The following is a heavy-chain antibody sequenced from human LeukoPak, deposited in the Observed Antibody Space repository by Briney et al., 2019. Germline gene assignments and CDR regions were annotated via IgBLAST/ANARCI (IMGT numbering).Heavy chain of an antibody. CDR3: AKDLGGSYYGSGSYSVGY. D-gene: IGHD3-10*01. CDR1: GFTFSSYW. V-gene: IGHV3-7*01. J-gene: IGHJ4*02. CDR2: IKQDGSEK. Sequence: GGSLRLSCAASGFTFSSYWMSWVRQAPGKGLEWVANIKQDGSEKYYVDSVKGRFTISRDNAKNSLYLQMNSLRAEDTAVYYCAKDLGGSYYGSGSYSVGYWGQGTLVTVSS.